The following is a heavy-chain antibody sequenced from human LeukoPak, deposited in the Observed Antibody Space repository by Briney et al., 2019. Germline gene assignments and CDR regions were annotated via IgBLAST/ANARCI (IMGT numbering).Heavy chain of an antibody. V-gene: IGHV1-46*01. J-gene: IGHJ6*03. D-gene: IGHD2-2*01. CDR3: ARRGPDYYYYYMDV. Sequence: AASVKVSCKASGYTFTSYYMHWVRQAPGQGLEWMGIINPSGGSTSYAQKFQGRVTMTRDTSISTAYMELSRLRSDDTAVYYCARRGPDYYYYYMDVWGKGTTVTISS. CDR2: INPSGGST. CDR1: GYTFTSYY.